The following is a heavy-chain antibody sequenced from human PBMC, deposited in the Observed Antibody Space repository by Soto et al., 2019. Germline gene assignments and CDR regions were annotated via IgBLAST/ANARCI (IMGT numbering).Heavy chain of an antibody. CDR1: GGTFSSSA. J-gene: IGHJ6*02. V-gene: IGHV1-69*12. CDR3: ARDNDRLQLGGNYYYILDV. D-gene: IGHD4-4*01. CDR2: IIPLFRTP. Sequence: QVQLVQSGAEMKEPGSSVKVSCKTSGGTFSSSAISWLRQAPGQGLEWMGGIIPLFRTPDYAQKFQGRVTIAADVSTSTAYMELSRLRSEDTAVYYCARDNDRLQLGGNYYYILDVWGPGTTISVSS.